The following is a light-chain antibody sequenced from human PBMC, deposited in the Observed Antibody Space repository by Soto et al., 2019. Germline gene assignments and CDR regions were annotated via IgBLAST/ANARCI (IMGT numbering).Light chain of an antibody. CDR3: SSYTDSTNYV. CDR2: QVT. J-gene: IGLJ1*01. V-gene: IGLV2-14*01. Sequence: QSVLTHPASVSWSPGQSITISCTGTSSDVGTRNFVSWYQQHPGKAPKLMIYQVTNRPSGVSNRFSGSKSGNTASLTISGLQAEEEADYYCSSYTDSTNYVFGTGTKVTVL. CDR1: SSDVGTRNF.